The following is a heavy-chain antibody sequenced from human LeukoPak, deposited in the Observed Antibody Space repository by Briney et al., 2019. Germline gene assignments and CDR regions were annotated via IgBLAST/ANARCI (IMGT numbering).Heavy chain of an antibody. J-gene: IGHJ4*02. CDR1: GYSFTSYW. CDR3: ARHPEYSSSSDYFDY. V-gene: IGHV5-51*01. CDR2: IYPGDSDT. D-gene: IGHD6-6*01. Sequence: GESLKISCKGSGYSFTSYWIGWVRQMPGKGLGWLGIIYPGDSDTRYSPSFQGQVTISADKSISTAYLQWSSLKASDTAMYYCARHPEYSSSSDYFDYWGQGTLVTVSS.